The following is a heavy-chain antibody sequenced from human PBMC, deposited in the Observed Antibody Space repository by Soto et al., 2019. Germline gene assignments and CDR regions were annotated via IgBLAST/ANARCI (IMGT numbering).Heavy chain of an antibody. CDR3: AKDLAARPGLGWFDP. V-gene: IGHV3-23*01. CDR1: GFTFSSYA. J-gene: IGHJ5*02. CDR2: ISGSGGST. D-gene: IGHD6-6*01. Sequence: LRLSCSASGFTFSSYAMSWVRQAPGKGLEWVSAISGSGGSTYYADSVKGRFTISRDNSKNTLYLQMNSLRAEDTAVYYCAKDLAARPGLGWFDPWGQGTLVTVSS.